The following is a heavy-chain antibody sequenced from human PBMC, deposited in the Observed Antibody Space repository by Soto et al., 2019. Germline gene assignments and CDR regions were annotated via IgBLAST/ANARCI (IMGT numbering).Heavy chain of an antibody. D-gene: IGHD6-13*01. CDR3: ARVISSSRVAHYYYYMDV. CDR2: ISSSSSTI. J-gene: IGHJ6*03. V-gene: IGHV3-48*01. CDR1: GFTFSSYS. Sequence: GSLRLSCAASGFTFSSYSMNWVRQAPGKGLEWVSYISSSSSTIYYADSVKGRFTISRDNAKNSLYLQMNSLRAEDTAVYYCARVISSSRVAHYYYYMDVWGKGTTVTVSS.